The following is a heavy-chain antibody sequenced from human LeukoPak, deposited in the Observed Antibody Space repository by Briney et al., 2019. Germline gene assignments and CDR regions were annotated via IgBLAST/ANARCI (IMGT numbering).Heavy chain of an antibody. V-gene: IGHV2-5*02. D-gene: IGHD4-23*01. CDR1: HSSLSTSGVG. J-gene: IGHJ5*02. CDR3: AHDSNSIWFDH. Sequence: ESGPTLLKTTSALTFTCSYIHSSLSTSGVGVSWLRQRPGNALEWLALIYWDDDKRYSPSLESRLTITMDTSKNKVVLKMTNMDPVNTATYYCAHDSNSIWFDHWGQGILVTVSS. CDR2: IYWDDDK.